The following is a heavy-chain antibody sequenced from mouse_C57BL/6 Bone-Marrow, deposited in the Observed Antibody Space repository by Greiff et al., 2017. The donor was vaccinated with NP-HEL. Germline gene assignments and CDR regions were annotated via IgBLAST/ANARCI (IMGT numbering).Heavy chain of an antibody. CDR2: IRSKSNNYAT. CDR1: GFSFNTYA. D-gene: IGHD2-4*01. Sequence: EVQGVESGGGLVQPKGSLKLSCAASGFSFNTYAMNWVRQAPGKGLEWVARIRSKSNNYATYYADSVKDRFTISRDDSESMLYLQMNNLKTEDTAMYYCVRAFYYDYDVRFAYWGQGTLVTVSA. J-gene: IGHJ3*01. CDR3: VRAFYYDYDVRFAY. V-gene: IGHV10-1*01.